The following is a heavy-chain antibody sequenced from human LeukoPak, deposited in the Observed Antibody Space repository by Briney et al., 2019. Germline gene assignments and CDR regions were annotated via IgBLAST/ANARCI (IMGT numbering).Heavy chain of an antibody. CDR3: ARQFRDGYNF. D-gene: IGHD5-24*01. CDR1: GGSISSSNW. J-gene: IGHJ4*02. CDR2: IYYSGST. V-gene: IGHV4-39*01. Sequence: SETLSLTCAVSGGSISSSNWWSWVRQPPGKGLEWIGSIYYSGSTYYNPSLKSRVTISVDTSKNQFSLKLSSVTAADTAVYYCARQFRDGYNFWGQGTLVTVSS.